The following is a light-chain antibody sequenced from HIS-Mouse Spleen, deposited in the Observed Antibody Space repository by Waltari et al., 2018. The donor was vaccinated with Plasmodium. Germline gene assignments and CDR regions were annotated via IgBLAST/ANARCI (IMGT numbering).Light chain of an antibody. CDR1: QSVSST. V-gene: IGKV3-15*01. CDR2: GAS. Sequence: EIVMTQSPATLSVSPGERATLSCRASQSVSSTLAWYQQKPGQAPRLLIYGASTRATGIPARFSGSGSGTQFTLTISSLQSEDFEVYYCQQYNNWPFTFGPGTKVDIK. J-gene: IGKJ3*01. CDR3: QQYNNWPFT.